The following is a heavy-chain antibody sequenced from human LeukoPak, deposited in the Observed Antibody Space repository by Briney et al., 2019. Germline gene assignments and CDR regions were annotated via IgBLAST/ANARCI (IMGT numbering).Heavy chain of an antibody. CDR1: GFTFSSYA. J-gene: IGHJ4*02. V-gene: IGHV3-23*01. CDR3: AKDYSSGIIPAHFDY. CDR2: ISGSGGST. Sequence: GGSLRLSCAASGFTFSSYAMSWVHQAPGKGLEWVSAISGSGGSTYYADSVKGRFTISRDNSKNTLYLQMNSLRAEDTAVYYCAKDYSSGIIPAHFDYWGQGTLVTVSS. D-gene: IGHD3-22*01.